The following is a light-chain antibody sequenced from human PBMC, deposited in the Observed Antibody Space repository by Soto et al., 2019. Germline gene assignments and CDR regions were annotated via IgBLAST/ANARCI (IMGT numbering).Light chain of an antibody. CDR2: DVS. Sequence: SVLTQPPSVSGSPGQSVAISCTGTSSDVGSSNGVSWYQQPPGTAPKLMIYDVSNRPSGVPDRFSGSKSGNTASLTISGLQAEDEADYYCSSYTSSNTYVFGTGTKVTVL. V-gene: IGLV2-18*02. J-gene: IGLJ1*01. CDR1: SSDVGSSNG. CDR3: SSYTSSNTYV.